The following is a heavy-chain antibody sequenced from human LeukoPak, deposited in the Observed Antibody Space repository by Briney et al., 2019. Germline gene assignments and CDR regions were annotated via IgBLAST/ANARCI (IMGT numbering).Heavy chain of an antibody. CDR3: ATDSLSYGDRYYYYGMDV. CDR2: FDPEDGET. J-gene: IGHJ6*02. V-gene: IGHV1-24*01. CDR1: GYTLTELS. D-gene: IGHD4-17*01. Sequence: GASVKVSCKVSGYTLTELSMHWVRQAPGKGLEWMGGFDPEDGETIYAQKFQGRVTMTEDTSTDTAYMELSSLRSEDTAVYYCATDSLSYGDRYYYYGMDVWGQGTTVTVSS.